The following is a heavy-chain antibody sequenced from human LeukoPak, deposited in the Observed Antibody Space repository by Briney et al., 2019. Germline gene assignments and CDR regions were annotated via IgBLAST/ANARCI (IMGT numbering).Heavy chain of an antibody. Sequence: ASVKVSCKASGYTFTTYAMHWVRQAPGQRLEWMGWINAGNGNTKYSQKFQGRVTITRDTSASTAYMELSSLRSEDTAVYYCATTVAAGTYRYSHHWGQGTLVTVSS. CDR1: GYTFTTYA. CDR3: ATTVAAGTYRYSHH. J-gene: IGHJ1*01. V-gene: IGHV1-3*01. CDR2: INAGNGNT. D-gene: IGHD6-13*01.